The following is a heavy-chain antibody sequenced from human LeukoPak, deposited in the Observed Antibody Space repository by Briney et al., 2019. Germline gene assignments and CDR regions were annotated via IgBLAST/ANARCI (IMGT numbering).Heavy chain of an antibody. CDR2: IGEEKSGSWT. J-gene: IGHJ4*02. V-gene: IGHV3-23*01. CDR1: GFTVSSNY. CDR3: AKAGVISGWDY. Sequence: GGSLRLSCAASGFTVSSNYMSWVRQAPVKGLEWLSAIGEEKSGSWTKSADSVKGRFTISRDNSENTLYLQMDSLTVEDTAVYYCAKAGVISGWDYWGQGVLVTVSS. D-gene: IGHD3-3*02.